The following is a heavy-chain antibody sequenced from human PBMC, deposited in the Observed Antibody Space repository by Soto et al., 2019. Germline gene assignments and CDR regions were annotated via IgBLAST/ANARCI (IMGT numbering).Heavy chain of an antibody. CDR1: GGSFSGYY. J-gene: IGHJ4*02. V-gene: IGHV4-34*01. CDR2: INHSGST. Sequence: QVQLQQWGAGLLKPSETLSLTCAVYGGSFSGYYWSWIRQPPGQGLEWIGEINHSGSTNYNPSLKSRVTISVDTSKNQFSLKLSSVTAADTAVYYCARAKRWAVAGLDYWGQGTLVTVSS. CDR3: ARAKRWAVAGLDY. D-gene: IGHD6-19*01.